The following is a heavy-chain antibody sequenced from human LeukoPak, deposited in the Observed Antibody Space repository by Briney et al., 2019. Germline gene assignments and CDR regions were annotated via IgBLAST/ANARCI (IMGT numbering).Heavy chain of an antibody. CDR3: ARQFVKARPVDP. J-gene: IGHJ5*02. CDR1: GGSISSSSYY. D-gene: IGHD3-16*02. V-gene: IGHV4-39*01. Sequence: SDTLSLTCTASGGSISSSSYYWGWIRQPPGKGLEWIGSIYYSGSTYYNPSLKSRTTISVDTSKNQFSLKLSSVTAADTAVYYCARQFVKARPVDPRGQGTLVIVSS. CDR2: IYYSGST.